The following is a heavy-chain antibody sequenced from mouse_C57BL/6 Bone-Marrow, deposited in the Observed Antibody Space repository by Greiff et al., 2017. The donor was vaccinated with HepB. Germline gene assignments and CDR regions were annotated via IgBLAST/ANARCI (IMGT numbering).Heavy chain of an antibody. D-gene: IGHD1-1*01. CDR1: GYTFTNYW. J-gene: IGHJ2*01. CDR2: IYPGGSYT. CDR3: ARLRLTTVVGFDY. V-gene: IGHV1-63*01. Sequence: VQLQQSGAELVRPGTSVKMSCKASGYTFTNYWIGWAKQRPGHGLEWIGDIYPGGSYTNYNEKFKGKATLTADKSSSTAYMQFSSLTSEDSAIYYCARLRLTTVVGFDYWGQGTTLTVSS.